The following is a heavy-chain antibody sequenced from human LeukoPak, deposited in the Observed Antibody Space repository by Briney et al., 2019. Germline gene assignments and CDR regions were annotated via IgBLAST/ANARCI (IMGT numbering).Heavy chain of an antibody. CDR2: IYPGDSDT. D-gene: IGHD6-19*01. V-gene: IGHV5-51*01. CDR1: GYSFTSYW. J-gene: IGHJ3*02. Sequence: GESLKISCKGSGYSFTSYWIGWVRQMPGKGLEWMGIIYPGDSDTRYSPSFQGQVTISADKSISTAYLQWSSLKASDTAMHYCASTTYSSGWYDAFDIWGQGTMVTVSS. CDR3: ASTTYSSGWYDAFDI.